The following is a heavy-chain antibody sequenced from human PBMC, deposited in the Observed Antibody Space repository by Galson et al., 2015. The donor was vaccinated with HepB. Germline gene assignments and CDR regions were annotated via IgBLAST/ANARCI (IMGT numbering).Heavy chain of an antibody. CDR1: GFSFSSYA. Sequence: SLRLSCAASGFSFSSYAMSWVRQAPGKGLQWVSAISGSGGTTYYADSVKGRFTISRDNSKNTLYLQMNSLRAEDTAVYYCAKSITGTPIRPNDYWGQGTLVTVSS. J-gene: IGHJ4*02. V-gene: IGHV3-23*01. CDR2: ISGSGGTT. D-gene: IGHD1-7*01. CDR3: AKSITGTPIRPNDY.